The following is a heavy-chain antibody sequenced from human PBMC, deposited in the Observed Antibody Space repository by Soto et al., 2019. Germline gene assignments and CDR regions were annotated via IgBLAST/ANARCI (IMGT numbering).Heavy chain of an antibody. CDR1: GYTFTGYY. Sequence: QVQLVQSGAEVKKPGASVKVSCKASGYTFTGYYMHWVRQAPGQGLEWMGWINPNSGGTNYAQKFQGRVTITADESTSTAYMELSSLRSEDTAVYYCARWGQLELRSYGQDAFDIWGQGTMVTVSS. V-gene: IGHV1-2*02. CDR2: INPNSGGT. J-gene: IGHJ3*02. CDR3: ARWGQLELRSYGQDAFDI. D-gene: IGHD1-7*01.